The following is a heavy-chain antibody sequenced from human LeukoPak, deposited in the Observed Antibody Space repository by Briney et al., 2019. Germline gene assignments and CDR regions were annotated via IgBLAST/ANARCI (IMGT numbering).Heavy chain of an antibody. CDR3: ARDGYNPVAFDI. V-gene: IGHV4-38-2*02. CDR1: GYSIGNGYL. CDR2: IYRTGTT. Sequence: PSETLSLTCTVSGYSIGNGYLWGWIRLPPGKGLEWIGNIYRTGTTFYNPSLQSRVSMSVDTSKNTFSLNLKSVTAADTAVYYCARDGYNPVAFDIWGQGTVVTVSS. J-gene: IGHJ3*02. D-gene: IGHD5-24*01.